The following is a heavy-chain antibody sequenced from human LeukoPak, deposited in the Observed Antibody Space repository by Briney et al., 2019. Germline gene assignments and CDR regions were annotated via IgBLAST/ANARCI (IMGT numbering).Heavy chain of an antibody. J-gene: IGHJ3*02. D-gene: IGHD5-12*01. V-gene: IGHV3-21*04. Sequence: GGSLRLSCAASGFAFSSYNMNWVRQAPGKGLEWVSSISSSSSYIYYADSVKGRFTISRDNAKKLLYLQMNSLRAEDTAVYYCARAVDIVATIETTAFDIWGQGTMVTVSS. CDR3: ARAVDIVATIETTAFDI. CDR1: GFAFSSYN. CDR2: ISSSSSYI.